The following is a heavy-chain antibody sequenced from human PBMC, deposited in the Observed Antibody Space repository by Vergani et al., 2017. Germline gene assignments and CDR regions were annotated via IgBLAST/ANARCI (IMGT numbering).Heavy chain of an antibody. V-gene: IGHV1-2*02. J-gene: IGHJ5*02. CDR3: ARCPGKTHNWFDP. CDR1: GYTFTGYY. CDR2: INPNSGGT. D-gene: IGHD3-10*02. Sequence: QVQPVQSGAEVKKPGASVKVSCKASGYTFTGYYMHWVRQAPGQGLEWMGWINPNSGGTNYAQKFQGRGTMTRDTSISTAYMELSRLRSDDTAVYYCARCPGKTHNWFDPWGQGTLVTVSS.